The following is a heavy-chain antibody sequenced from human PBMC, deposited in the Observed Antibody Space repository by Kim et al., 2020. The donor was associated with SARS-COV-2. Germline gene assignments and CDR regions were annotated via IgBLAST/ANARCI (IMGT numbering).Heavy chain of an antibody. CDR2: FDPEDGET. D-gene: IGHD1-26*01. Sequence: ASVKVSCKVSGYTLTELSMHWVRQAPGKGLEWMGGFDPEDGETIYAQKFQGRVTMTEDTSTDTAYMELSSLRSEDTAVYYCATASGSYSAAAFDIWGQGTMVTVSS. V-gene: IGHV1-24*01. CDR3: ATASGSYSAAAFDI. CDR1: GYTLTELS. J-gene: IGHJ3*02.